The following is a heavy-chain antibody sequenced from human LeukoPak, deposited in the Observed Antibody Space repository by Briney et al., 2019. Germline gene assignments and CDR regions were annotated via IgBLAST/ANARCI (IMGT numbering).Heavy chain of an antibody. CDR1: SFTFSHYY. V-gene: IGHV3-11*01. J-gene: IGHJ5*02. CDR2: IISSGSTI. CDR3: ARDSGGAAAGTNWFDP. D-gene: IGHD6-13*01. Sequence: PGGSLRLFCAASSFTFSHYYMICIRRAPGEGREGVSYIISSGSTIYYADSVKGRFTISRGNAKNSLYLQMNSLRAEDTAVYYCARDSGGAAAGTNWFDPWGQGTLVTVSS.